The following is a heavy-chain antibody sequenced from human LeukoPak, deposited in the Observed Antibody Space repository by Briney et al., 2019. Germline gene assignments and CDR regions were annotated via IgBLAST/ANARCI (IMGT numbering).Heavy chain of an antibody. Sequence: GGSLRLSCVVSGFTFSLYDMNWVRQAPGKGLEWVSGISWNSGSIGYADSVKGRFTISRDNAKNSLYLQMNSLRAEDTALYYCAKTETGILRRSDYFDYWGQGTLVTVSS. CDR3: AKTETGILRRSDYFDY. D-gene: IGHD1-14*01. J-gene: IGHJ4*02. V-gene: IGHV3-9*01. CDR1: GFTFSLYD. CDR2: ISWNSGSI.